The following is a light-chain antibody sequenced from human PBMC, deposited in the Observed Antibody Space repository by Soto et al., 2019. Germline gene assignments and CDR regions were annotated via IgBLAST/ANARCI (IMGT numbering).Light chain of an antibody. V-gene: IGKV1-39*01. CDR3: QQNYRATPWT. Sequence: DIQMTQSPSSLSSSVGDRITITFLASQSISRYLNWYQHKPGKAPKLLINAASSLERGVPSRFSGGGSGTDFTLNISSLQPDDFATYYCQQNYRATPWTFGQGTKVDIK. CDR1: QSISRY. J-gene: IGKJ1*01. CDR2: AAS.